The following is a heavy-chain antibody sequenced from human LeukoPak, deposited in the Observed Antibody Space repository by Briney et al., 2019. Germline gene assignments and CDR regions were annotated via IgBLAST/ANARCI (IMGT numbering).Heavy chain of an antibody. D-gene: IGHD3-22*01. V-gene: IGHV3-23*01. Sequence: PGGSLRLSCAASRVTFSSYAMSWVRQAPGRGLEWVSTISGGGGSTYYSDSVKGRFTISRDNSKTTLYLQMNSLRAEDTDIYYCARENWVYNWKYDSSGSGINYWGQGTLVTVSS. J-gene: IGHJ4*02. CDR3: ARENWVYNWKYDSSGSGINY. CDR2: ISGGGGST. CDR1: RVTFSSYA.